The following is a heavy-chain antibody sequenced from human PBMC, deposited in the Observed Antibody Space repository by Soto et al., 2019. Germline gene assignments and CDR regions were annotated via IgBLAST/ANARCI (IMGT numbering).Heavy chain of an antibody. CDR1: RFTFSNYA. CDR3: AKEAAVVGTGNFAC. D-gene: IGHD6-19*01. V-gene: IGHV3-23*01. Sequence: EVQLLESGGGLVQPGGSLRLSCAASRFTFSNYAMSWVRQAPGKGLEWVSAISGYGDSTYYADSVRGRCSISRDNSMNTLYPQMNSLRAEDTAIYHCAKEAAVVGTGNFACWGKGTLVTAS. J-gene: IGHJ4*02. CDR2: ISGYGDST.